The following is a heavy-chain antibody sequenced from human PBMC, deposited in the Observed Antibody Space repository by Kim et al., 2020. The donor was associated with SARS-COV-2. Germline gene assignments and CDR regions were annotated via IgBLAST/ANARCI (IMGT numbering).Heavy chain of an antibody. D-gene: IGHD1-26*01. CDR2: ISGSGGST. CDR1: GFTFSSYA. CDR3: AKGGGQWELLGGRPRYFDY. J-gene: IGHJ4*02. V-gene: IGHV3-23*01. Sequence: GGSLRLSCAASGFTFSSYAMSWVRQAPGKGLEWVSAISGSGGSTYYADSVKGRFTISRDNSKNTLYLEMNSLRAEDTAVYYCAKGGGQWELLGGRPRYFDYWGQGTLVTVSS.